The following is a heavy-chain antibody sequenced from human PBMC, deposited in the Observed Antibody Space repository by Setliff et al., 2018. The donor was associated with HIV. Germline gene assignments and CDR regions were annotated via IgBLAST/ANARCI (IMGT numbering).Heavy chain of an antibody. D-gene: IGHD3-22*01. Sequence: PGGSLRLSCAASGFTFSSYSMNWVRQAPGKGLEWVSSISSSSSYAYYADSVKGRFSVSRDNSKNTLYLQMNSLRAEDTAMYYCAKDHRVVSYYYDSSGYDYWGQGTLVTVSS. CDR3: AKDHRVVSYYYDSSGYDY. J-gene: IGHJ4*02. V-gene: IGHV3-21*01. CDR1: GFTFSSYS. CDR2: ISSSSSYA.